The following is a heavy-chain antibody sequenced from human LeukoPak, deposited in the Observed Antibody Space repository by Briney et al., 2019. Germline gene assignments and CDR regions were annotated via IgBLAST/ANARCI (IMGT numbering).Heavy chain of an antibody. Sequence: PGGSLRLSCAASGFTFSSYSMNWVRQAPGKGLEWVSYISSSSSTIYYADSVKGRFIISRDNAKNSLYLQMNSLRPEDTAVYYCAKDARRTFGLSSGLYRGSYYFDYWGQGTLVTVSS. D-gene: IGHD6-19*01. J-gene: IGHJ4*02. CDR2: ISSSSSTI. CDR1: GFTFSSYS. V-gene: IGHV3-48*01. CDR3: AKDARRTFGLSSGLYRGSYYFDY.